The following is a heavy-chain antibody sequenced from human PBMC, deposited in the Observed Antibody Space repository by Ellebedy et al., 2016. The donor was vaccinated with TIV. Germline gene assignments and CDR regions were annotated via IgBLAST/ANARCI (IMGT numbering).Heavy chain of an antibody. D-gene: IGHD5-24*01. V-gene: IGHV3-23*01. CDR3: AKSRDGHYNGLF. CDR1: GFSFSSYA. CDR2: IVGSGATK. J-gene: IGHJ4*02. Sequence: GESLKISCVASGFSFSSYALSWVRQAPGKGLEWVSGIVGSGATKYADSVKGRFTTSRDNSKNTLYLQMNSLGAEDTAVYYCAKSRDGHYNGLFWGQGTLVTVSS.